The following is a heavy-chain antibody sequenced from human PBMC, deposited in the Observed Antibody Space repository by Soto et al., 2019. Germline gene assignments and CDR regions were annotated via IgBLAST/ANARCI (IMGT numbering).Heavy chain of an antibody. V-gene: IGHV3-30-3*01. CDR3: ARDTYYDSSGSDY. CDR2: ISYDGSNK. Sequence: PGGSLRLSCAASGFTFSSYAMHWVRQAPGKGLEWVAVISYDGSNKYYADSVKGRSTISRDNSKNTLYLQMNSLRAEDTAVYYCARDTYYDSSGSDYWGQGTLVTVS. J-gene: IGHJ4*02. CDR1: GFTFSSYA. D-gene: IGHD3-22*01.